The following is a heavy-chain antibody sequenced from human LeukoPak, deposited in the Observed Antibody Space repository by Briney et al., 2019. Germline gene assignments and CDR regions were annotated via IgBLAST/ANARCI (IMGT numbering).Heavy chain of an antibody. CDR3: AKEHGYYYDSGSTD. Sequence: PGGSLRLSCAASGFTFSSYSMNWVRQAPGKGLEWVSSISSSSSYIYYADSVKGRFTISRDNSKNTLYLQMNSLRAEDTAVYYCAKEHGYYYDSGSTDWGQGTLVTVSS. V-gene: IGHV3-21*04. CDR2: ISSSSSYI. CDR1: GFTFSSYS. J-gene: IGHJ4*02. D-gene: IGHD3-10*01.